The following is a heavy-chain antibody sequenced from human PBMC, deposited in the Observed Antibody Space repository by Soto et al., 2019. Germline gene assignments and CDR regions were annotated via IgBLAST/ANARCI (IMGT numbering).Heavy chain of an antibody. J-gene: IGHJ4*02. D-gene: IGHD3-22*01. Sequence: LSLTCSVSSGSINSYTNYWSWIRQSPIRGLEWIGYIYYSGTSYYNPSITSRVTISIDTSKNQFSRRLPSVFASYTAVYYCVREIEDYFDSSGYPDHWGQGTLVTVSS. V-gene: IGHV4-30-4*01. CDR2: IYYSGTS. CDR1: SGSINSYTNY. CDR3: VREIEDYFDSSGYPDH.